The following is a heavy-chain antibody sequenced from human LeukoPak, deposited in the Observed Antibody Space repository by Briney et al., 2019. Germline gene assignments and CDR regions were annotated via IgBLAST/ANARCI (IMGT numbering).Heavy chain of an antibody. D-gene: IGHD3-22*01. Sequence: PSETLSLTCTVSGGSISSSCYYWGWIRQPPGKGLEWIGSIYYSGSTYYNPSLKSRVTISVDTSKNQFSLKLSSVTAVDTAVYYCARLYYYDSSGPHWGQGTLVTVSS. CDR3: ARLYYYDSSGPH. CDR1: GGSISSSCYY. J-gene: IGHJ1*01. V-gene: IGHV4-39*01. CDR2: IYYSGST.